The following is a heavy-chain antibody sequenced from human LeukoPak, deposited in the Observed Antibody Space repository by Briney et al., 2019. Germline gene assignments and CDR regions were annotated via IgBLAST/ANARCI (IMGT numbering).Heavy chain of an antibody. CDR3: ARAFRARYFDL. CDR1: GGSMSSYY. CDR2: IYYSGNT. V-gene: IGHV4-59*08. Sequence: SETLSLTCTVSGGSMSSYYWSWVRQPPGKGLEWVGSIYYSGNTNYNPSLKSRVSVSIDTSKNQFSLKLSSVTAADTAVYYCARAFRARYFDLWGRGTLVTVSS. D-gene: IGHD2/OR15-2a*01. J-gene: IGHJ2*01.